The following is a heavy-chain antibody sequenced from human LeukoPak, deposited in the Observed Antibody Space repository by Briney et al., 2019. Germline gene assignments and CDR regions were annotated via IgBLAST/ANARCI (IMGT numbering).Heavy chain of an antibody. Sequence: GGSLRLSCGASGFDFSNNGMHWVRQAPGKGLEWVSFIRFDAANQYYADSAKGRFTISRDNSKKTLYLQMDSLRYEDTGIYHCAKDIAVSDSYFDYWGQGTLVTVSS. CDR3: AKDIAVSDSYFDY. D-gene: IGHD6-19*01. V-gene: IGHV3-30*02. CDR2: IRFDAANQ. CDR1: GFDFSNNG. J-gene: IGHJ4*02.